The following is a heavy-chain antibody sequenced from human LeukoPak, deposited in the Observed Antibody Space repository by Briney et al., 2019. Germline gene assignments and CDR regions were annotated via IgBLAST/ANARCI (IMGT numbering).Heavy chain of an antibody. J-gene: IGHJ4*02. V-gene: IGHV3-53*01. CDR3: ARRAGDYSHPYDY. CDR2: IYSGGST. D-gene: IGHD3-22*01. Sequence: GGSLRLSCTVSGFTVSSNSMSWVRQAPGKGLEWVSFIYSGGSTHYSDSVKGRFTISRDNSKNTLYLQMNSLRAEDTAVYYCARRAGDYSHPYDYWGQGTLVTVSS. CDR1: GFTVSSNS.